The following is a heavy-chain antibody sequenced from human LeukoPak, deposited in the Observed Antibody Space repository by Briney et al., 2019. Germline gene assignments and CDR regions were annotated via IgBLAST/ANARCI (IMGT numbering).Heavy chain of an antibody. D-gene: IGHD6-19*01. CDR2: ISSSSSYI. Sequence: GGSLRLSCAASGLTFSSYSMNWVRQAPGKGLEWVSSISSSSSYIYYADSVKGRFTISRDNAKDSLYLQMNSLRAEDTAVYYSARDGSLYSSGWSASWRQGTLVTVSS. CDR1: GLTFSSYS. V-gene: IGHV3-21*01. CDR3: ARDGSLYSSGWSAS. J-gene: IGHJ4*02.